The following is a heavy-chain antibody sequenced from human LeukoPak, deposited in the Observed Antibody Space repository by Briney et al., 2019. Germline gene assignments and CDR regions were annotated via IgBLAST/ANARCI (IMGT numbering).Heavy chain of an antibody. D-gene: IGHD3-22*01. CDR2: ISGSGGST. V-gene: IGHV3-23*01. J-gene: IGHJ4*02. Sequence: GGSLRLSCAASGFTVSGHYMNWVRQAPGKGLEWVSAISGSGGSTYYADSVKGRFTISRDNSKNTLYLQMNSLRAEDTAVYYCARKDGSGYYYPDYWGQGTLVTVSS. CDR3: ARKDGSGYYYPDY. CDR1: GFTVSGHY.